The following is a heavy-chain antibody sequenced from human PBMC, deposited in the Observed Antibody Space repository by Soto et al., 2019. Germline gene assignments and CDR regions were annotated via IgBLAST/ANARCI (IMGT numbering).Heavy chain of an antibody. CDR1: GFTFSSYE. CDR2: ISSSGSTI. V-gene: IGHV3-48*03. J-gene: IGHJ6*02. Sequence: LRLSCAASGFTFSSYEMNWVRQAPGKGLEWVSYISSSGSTIYYADSVKGRFTISRDNAKNSLYLQMNSLRAEDTAVYYCARRYYYYGMDVWGQGTTVTVSS. CDR3: ARRYYYYGMDV.